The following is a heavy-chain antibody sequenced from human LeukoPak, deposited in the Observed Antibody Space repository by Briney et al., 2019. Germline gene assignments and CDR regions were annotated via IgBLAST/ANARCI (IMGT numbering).Heavy chain of an antibody. CDR1: GGSISSYY. CDR2: IYYSGST. J-gene: IGHJ4*02. V-gene: IGHV4-59*01. D-gene: IGHD6-19*01. Sequence: SETLSLTCTVSGGSISSYYWSWIRQPPGKGLEWIGYIYYSGSTNYNPSLKSRVTISVDTSKNQFSLKLSSVTAADTAVYYCARRGYSSGWYRFDYWGQGTLVTVSS. CDR3: ARRGYSSGWYRFDY.